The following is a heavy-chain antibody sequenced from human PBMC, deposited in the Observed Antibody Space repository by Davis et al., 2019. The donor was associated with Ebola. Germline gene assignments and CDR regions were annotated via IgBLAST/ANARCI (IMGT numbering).Heavy chain of an antibody. D-gene: IGHD2-21*01. CDR1: GFTFSDYY. J-gene: IGHJ6*02. CDR3: ARALIAPNYYYYGMDV. V-gene: IGHV3-11*04. Sequence: LSLTCAASGFTFSDYYMSWIRQAPGKGLEWVSYISSSGNTIYYADSVKGRFTISRDNAKNSLYLRMNSLRAEDTAVYYCARALIAPNYYYYGMDVWGQGTTVTVSS. CDR2: ISSSGNTI.